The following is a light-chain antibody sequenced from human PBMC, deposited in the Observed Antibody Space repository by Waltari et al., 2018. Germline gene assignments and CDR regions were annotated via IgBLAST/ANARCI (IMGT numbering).Light chain of an antibody. J-gene: IGLJ2*01. CDR2: ENN. CDR1: SPNIWNNY. CDR3: GTWDTTLRGVV. Sequence: QSVLTQPPSVSAAPGPKVTISCSGSSPNIWNNYISWYKHLPGAAPKLLISENNKRHSGIPDRFSGSKSGTSGTLDIIGLQIGDEADYYCGTWDTTLRGVVFGGGTRLTVL. V-gene: IGLV1-51*02.